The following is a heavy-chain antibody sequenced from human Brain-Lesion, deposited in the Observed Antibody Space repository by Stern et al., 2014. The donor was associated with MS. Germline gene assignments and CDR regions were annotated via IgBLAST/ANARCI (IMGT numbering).Heavy chain of an antibody. CDR3: GRGYPGTSRLPLAS. J-gene: IGHJ5*01. CDR1: GFTFINSA. CDR2: ISSSSSHI. Sequence: EVQLVESGGNLAKPGGSLRISCAASGFTFINSAMNWVRQAPGKGLEWVSSISSSSSHIYYADSVKGRFTLSRDNTKNSLYLQMTGWGPADTPFFSFGRGYPGTSRLPLASWGQEPWSPSPQ. V-gene: IGHV3-21*01. D-gene: IGHD1-14*01.